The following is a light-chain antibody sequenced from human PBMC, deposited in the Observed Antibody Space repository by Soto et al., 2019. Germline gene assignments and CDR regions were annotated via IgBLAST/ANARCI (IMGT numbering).Light chain of an antibody. J-gene: IGKJ1*01. V-gene: IGKV1-13*02. Sequence: AIQLTQSPSSLSASVGDRVTITCRASQGISSALAWYQQKPGKAPKLLIYDASSLESGVPSRFSGCGSGTDFTLNISSLKPEDFATYYCQQFNSYPLKFGQGTKVEIK. CDR3: QQFNSYPLK. CDR2: DAS. CDR1: QGISSA.